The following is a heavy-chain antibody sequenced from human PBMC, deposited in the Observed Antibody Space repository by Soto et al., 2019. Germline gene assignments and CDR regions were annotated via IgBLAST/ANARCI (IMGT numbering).Heavy chain of an antibody. CDR3: AREGFWSGYYTGTLHYYYGMDV. CDR1: GGSISSYY. V-gene: IGHV4-59*01. Sequence: SETLSLTCTVSGGSISSYYWSWIRQPPGKGLEWIGYIYYSGSTNYNPSLKSRVTISVDTSKNQFSLKLSSVTAADTAVYYCAREGFWSGYYTGTLHYYYGMDVWGQGTTVTVSS. CDR2: IYYSGST. D-gene: IGHD3-3*01. J-gene: IGHJ6*02.